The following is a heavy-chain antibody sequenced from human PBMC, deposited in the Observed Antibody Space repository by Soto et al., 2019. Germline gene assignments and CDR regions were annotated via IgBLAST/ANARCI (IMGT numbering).Heavy chain of an antibody. J-gene: IGHJ4*02. CDR1: GYSFRNNW. CDR2: IDLTDSYT. Sequence: GESLKISCKGSGYSFRNNWITWVRQMPGKGLEWMGRIDLTDSYTSYSPSFQGHDSVSADTSINTAYLQWSSLRASDTAMYYCARHGGAHYGSSGYHYALDYWGQGTPVTVYS. CDR3: ARHGGAHYGSSGYHYALDY. D-gene: IGHD3-22*01. V-gene: IGHV5-10-1*01.